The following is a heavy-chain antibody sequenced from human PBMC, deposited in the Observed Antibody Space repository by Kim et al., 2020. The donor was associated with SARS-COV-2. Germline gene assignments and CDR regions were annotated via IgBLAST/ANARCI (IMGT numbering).Heavy chain of an antibody. CDR1: GGSISSSSYY. V-gene: IGHV4-39*07. Sequence: SETLSLTCTVSGGSISSSSYYWGWIRQPPGKGLEWIGSIYYSGSTYYNPSLKSRVTISVDTSKNQFSLKLSSVTAADTAVYYCARARYYYGSGNWSDPWGQGTLVTVSS. J-gene: IGHJ5*02. CDR3: ARARYYYGSGNWSDP. D-gene: IGHD3-10*01. CDR2: IYYSGST.